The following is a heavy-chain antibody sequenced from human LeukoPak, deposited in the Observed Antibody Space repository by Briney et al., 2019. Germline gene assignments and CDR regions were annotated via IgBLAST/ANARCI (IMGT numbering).Heavy chain of an antibody. J-gene: IGHJ4*02. CDR3: ARGAPFDSSGYYDPFDY. CDR1: GGSISSYY. D-gene: IGHD3-22*01. CDR2: IYTSGST. V-gene: IGHV4-4*07. Sequence: SETLSLTCTVSGGSISSYYWSWIRQPAGKGLEWIGRIYTSGSTNYNPSLKSRVTMSVDTSKNQFSLKLSSVTAADTAVYYCARGAPFDSSGYYDPFDYWGQGTLVTVSS.